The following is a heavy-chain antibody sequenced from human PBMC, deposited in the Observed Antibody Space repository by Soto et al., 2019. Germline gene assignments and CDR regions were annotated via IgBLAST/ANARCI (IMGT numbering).Heavy chain of an antibody. V-gene: IGHV4-4*02. CDR1: GVSISSNNW. J-gene: IGHJ4*02. Sequence: QVQLQESGPGLVKPSGTLSLTCAVSGVSISSNNWWSWVRQPPGKGLAWIGEMYHTGSTNYNPSLKSRVTISVYKSKNHFSLELNSVTAADTAVYYCARSSRYQYDSSEGDFDYWGQGPLVTVSS. D-gene: IGHD3-22*01. CDR3: ARSSRYQYDSSEGDFDY. CDR2: MYHTGST.